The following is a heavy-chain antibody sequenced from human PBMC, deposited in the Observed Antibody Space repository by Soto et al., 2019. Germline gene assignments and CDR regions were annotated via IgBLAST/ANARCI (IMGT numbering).Heavy chain of an antibody. J-gene: IGHJ4*02. D-gene: IGHD3-9*01. CDR3: AVVMTGYYSPFDY. CDR1: GFIFSNYA. CDR2: ISGSGDTT. Sequence: EVQLLESGGGLVQPGGSLRLSCTASGFIFSNYAMTWVRQAPGKGLEWVSSISGSGDTTFYADSVRGRFTISTDKPNNAVCLQMNSLRAEDTAVYYCAVVMTGYYSPFDYWGQGTLVTVSS. V-gene: IGHV3-23*01.